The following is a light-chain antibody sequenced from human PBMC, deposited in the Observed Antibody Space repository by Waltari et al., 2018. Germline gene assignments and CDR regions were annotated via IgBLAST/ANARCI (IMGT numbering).Light chain of an antibody. CDR2: GAS. V-gene: IGKV3-20*01. Sequence: EIVLTQSPGTLSLSPGARATLPCRASQSVSSSYLAWYQQKPGQAPRLLIYGASSRATGIPDRFSGSGSGTDFTLTISRLEPEDFAVYYCQQYGSSPALTFGGGTKVEIK. CDR3: QQYGSSPALT. CDR1: QSVSSSY. J-gene: IGKJ4*01.